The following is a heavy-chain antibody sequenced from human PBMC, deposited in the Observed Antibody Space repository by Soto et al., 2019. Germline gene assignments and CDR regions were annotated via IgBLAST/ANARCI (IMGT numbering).Heavy chain of an antibody. CDR3: ARDRSGYYWFDA. J-gene: IGHJ5*02. Sequence: SATLSITCAVSGDSISSGYFWGWIRHPPGKGLEWIGSIYHSGTTYYNPSLKSRVTISVDTPKNQISLKVTSVTAADTAVYYCARDRSGYYWFDAWGQGTLVTVSS. D-gene: IGHD3-3*01. CDR1: GDSISSGYF. V-gene: IGHV4-38-2*02. CDR2: IYHSGTT.